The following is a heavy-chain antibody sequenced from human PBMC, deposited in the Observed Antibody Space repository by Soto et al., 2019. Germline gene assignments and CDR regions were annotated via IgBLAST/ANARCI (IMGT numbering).Heavy chain of an antibody. CDR2: ISSSSSTI. D-gene: IGHD2-15*01. CDR1: GFTFSSYS. V-gene: IGHV3-48*01. Sequence: PGGSLRLSCAASGFTFSSYSMNWVRQAPGKGLEWVSYISSSSSTIYYADSVKGRFTISRDNAKNSLYLQMNSLRAEDTAVYYCASLPYCSGGSCYSAPLGWFDPWGQGTLVTVSS. J-gene: IGHJ5*02. CDR3: ASLPYCSGGSCYSAPLGWFDP.